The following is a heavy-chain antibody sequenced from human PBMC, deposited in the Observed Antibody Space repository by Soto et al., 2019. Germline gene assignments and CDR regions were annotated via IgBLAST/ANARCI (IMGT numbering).Heavy chain of an antibody. Sequence: GGSLRLSCAASEFTFSNYAMSRVRQAPGKGLEWVSAISYGGGTTYYADSVKGRFTISRDNSKNTLYLQMNSLRAEDTAVYYCAKNPGYYYDSTGYHFAYWGQGSLVTVSS. D-gene: IGHD3-22*01. J-gene: IGHJ4*02. CDR2: ISYGGGTT. CDR3: AKNPGYYYDSTGYHFAY. V-gene: IGHV3-23*01. CDR1: EFTFSNYA.